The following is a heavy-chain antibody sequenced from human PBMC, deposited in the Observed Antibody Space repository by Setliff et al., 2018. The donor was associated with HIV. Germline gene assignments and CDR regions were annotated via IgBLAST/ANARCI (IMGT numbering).Heavy chain of an antibody. Sequence: RASVKVSCKASGYTFTNYYIHWVRQAPGQGLEWLGWVNPNSGDAIYAQNFQGRVTMTRDTSINAAYMELRGLRSDDTAVYYCARNFGLSPSGKYYYYYGMDIWGQGTTVTVSS. CDR3: ARNFGLSPSGKYYYYYGMDI. J-gene: IGHJ6*02. D-gene: IGHD3-10*01. CDR2: VNPNSGDA. V-gene: IGHV1-2*02. CDR1: GYTFTNYY.